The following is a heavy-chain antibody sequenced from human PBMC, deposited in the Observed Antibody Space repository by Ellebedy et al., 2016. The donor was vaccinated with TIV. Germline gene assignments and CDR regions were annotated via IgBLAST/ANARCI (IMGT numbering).Heavy chain of an antibody. Sequence: GESLKISCAASGFTFNTYWMVWVRQAPGKGLEWISHINADGSTTTYADSVEGRFTISRDYAGNSLFLQLNSLGAEDTAVYYCARAIYGASYLWGRGTLVTVSS. D-gene: IGHD4-17*01. V-gene: IGHV3-74*01. CDR1: GFTFNTYW. CDR2: INADGSTT. CDR3: ARAIYGASYL. J-gene: IGHJ2*01.